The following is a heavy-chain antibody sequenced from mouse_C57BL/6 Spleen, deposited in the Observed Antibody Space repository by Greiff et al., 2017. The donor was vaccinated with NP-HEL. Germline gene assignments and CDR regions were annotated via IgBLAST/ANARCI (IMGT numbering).Heavy chain of an antibody. CDR1: GYTFTSYT. J-gene: IGHJ3*01. CDR3: ARRDSSGYGGCAY. D-gene: IGHD3-2*02. CDR2: IHPSSGYT. Sequence: QVQLQQSGAELARPGASVKMSCKASGYTFTSYTMHWVKQRPGQGLEWIGYIHPSSGYTKYNQKFKDKATLTADKSSSTAYMQLSSLTSEDSAVYYCARRDSSGYGGCAYWGQGTLVTVSA. V-gene: IGHV1-4*01.